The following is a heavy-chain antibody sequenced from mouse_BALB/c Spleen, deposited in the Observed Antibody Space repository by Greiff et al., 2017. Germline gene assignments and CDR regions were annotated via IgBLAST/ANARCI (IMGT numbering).Heavy chain of an antibody. Sequence: VQLKQSGAELVKPGASVKLSCTASGFNIKDTYMHWVKQRPEQGLEWIGRIDPANGNTKYDPKFQGKATITADTSSNTAYLQLSSLTSEDTAVYYCARNGKEDYAMDYWGQGTSVTVSS. CDR2: IDPANGNT. CDR1: GFNIKDTY. D-gene: IGHD2-1*01. CDR3: ARNGKEDYAMDY. J-gene: IGHJ4*01. V-gene: IGHV14-3*02.